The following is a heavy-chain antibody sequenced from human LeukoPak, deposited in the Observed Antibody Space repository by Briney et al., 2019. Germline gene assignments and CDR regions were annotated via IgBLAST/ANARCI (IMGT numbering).Heavy chain of an antibody. CDR1: GGSFSGYY. CDR3: WLQRMVAAYFDS. Sequence: KPSETLSLTCAVYGGSFSGYYWSWIRQPPGKGLEWIGEINHSGSTNYNPSLKSRVTISVDTSKNQFSLKLSSVTAADTAVYYCWLQRMVAAYFDSWSQGTLVTVSS. V-gene: IGHV4-34*03. J-gene: IGHJ4*02. CDR2: INHSGST. D-gene: IGHD2-15*01.